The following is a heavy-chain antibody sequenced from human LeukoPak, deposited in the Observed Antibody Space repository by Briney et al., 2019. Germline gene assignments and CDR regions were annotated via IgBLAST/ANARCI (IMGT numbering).Heavy chain of an antibody. D-gene: IGHD2-2*01. V-gene: IGHV1-69*13. J-gene: IGHJ5*02. Sequence: GASVKVSCKASGYTFTSYDISWVRQAPGQGLEWMGGIIPIFGTANYAQKFQGRVTITADESTSTAYMELSSLRSEDTAVYYCARIQVVPAATPTYNWFDPWGQGTLVTVSS. CDR1: GYTFTSYD. CDR2: IIPIFGTA. CDR3: ARIQVVPAATPTYNWFDP.